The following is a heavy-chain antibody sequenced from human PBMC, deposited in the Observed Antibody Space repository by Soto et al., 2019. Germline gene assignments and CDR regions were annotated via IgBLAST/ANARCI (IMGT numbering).Heavy chain of an antibody. V-gene: IGHV3-48*02. CDR1: GFTLSSYS. Sequence: LRLSCTASGFTLSSYSMNWVRQAPGKGLEWVSYISSTGNTMYYADSVKGRFTISRDNAKNSLFLQMNSLRDEDTAVYFCARSSGARYYYSMDVWGQGTTVTVSS. D-gene: IGHD2-15*01. CDR3: ARSSGARYYYSMDV. J-gene: IGHJ6*02. CDR2: ISSTGNTM.